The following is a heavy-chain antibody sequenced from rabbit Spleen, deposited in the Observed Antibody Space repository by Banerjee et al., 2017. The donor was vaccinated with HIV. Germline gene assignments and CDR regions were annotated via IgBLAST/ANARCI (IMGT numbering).Heavy chain of an antibody. D-gene: IGHD1-1*01. CDR2: IGSNSDNT. J-gene: IGHJ4*01. Sequence: QSLEESGGDLVKPGASLTLTCTASGFSFSSSDYMCWVRQAPGKGLEWIGCIGSNSDNTVYATWAKGRFTLSRTSSTTVDLKMTSLTAADTATYFCARDLPGVIGWNFYLWGPGTLVTVS. V-gene: IGHV1S40*01. CDR3: ARDLPGVIGWNFYL. CDR1: GFSFSSSDY.